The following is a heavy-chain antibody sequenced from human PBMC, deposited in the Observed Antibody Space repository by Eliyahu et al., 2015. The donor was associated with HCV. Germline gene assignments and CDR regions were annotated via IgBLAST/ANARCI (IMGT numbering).Heavy chain of an antibody. D-gene: IGHD3-22*01. J-gene: IGHJ4*02. CDR2: IFDDGRA. CDR3: ARGRKAGNYDSSGYTFEF. V-gene: IGHV4-4*07. Sequence: QVQLQESGPGLVKPSETLSVTCSVSGGSIRGYXWSWIRQPPGKGLEWIGRIFDDGRAKYNPPLESRVIMSVDTSKSQFSLKLISVTAADTALYYCARGRKAGNYDSSGYTFEFWGQGNLVTVSS. CDR1: GGSIRGYX.